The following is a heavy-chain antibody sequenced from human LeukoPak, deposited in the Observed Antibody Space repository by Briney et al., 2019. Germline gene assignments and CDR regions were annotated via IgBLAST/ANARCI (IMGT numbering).Heavy chain of an antibody. J-gene: IGHJ1*01. Sequence: GSLRLSFAASGFSVNSNCMSWVRPAPGKGLEWVSVIYSGGSTYYADSVKGRFTISRDNSKNTLYLQMKSLRAEDTAVYYCARTDETAPAEDFQHWGQGTLVTVSS. V-gene: IGHV3-53*01. D-gene: IGHD2-21*02. CDR2: IYSGGST. CDR3: ARTDETAPAEDFQH. CDR1: GFSVNSNC.